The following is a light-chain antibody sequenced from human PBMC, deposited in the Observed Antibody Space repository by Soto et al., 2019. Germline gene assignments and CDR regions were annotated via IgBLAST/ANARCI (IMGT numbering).Light chain of an antibody. V-gene: IGLV3-21*02. J-gene: IGLJ1*01. CDR3: QVWGSSSDHYV. CDR2: DDS. Sequence: SYELTQPPSVSVAPGQTARITCGGNNIGSKSVHWYQQKPGQAPVLGVYDDSDRPSGSPERFSGSNSGNTATLTISRVQAGDEADYYCQVWGSSSDHYVFGTGSKVTVL. CDR1: NIGSKS.